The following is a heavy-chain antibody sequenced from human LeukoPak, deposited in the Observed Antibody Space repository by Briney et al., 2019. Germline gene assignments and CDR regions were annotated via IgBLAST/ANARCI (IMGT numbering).Heavy chain of an antibody. D-gene: IGHD2-2*01. V-gene: IGHV3-53*01. CDR3: ARVIVVVPAAAWFDP. CDR2: IYSGGST. Sequence: GGSLRLSCAASGFTFSTFSMNWVRQAPGQGLEWVSVIYSGGSTYYADSVKGRFTISRDNSKNTLYLQMNSLRAEDTAVHYCARVIVVVPAAAWFDPWGQGTLVTVSS. J-gene: IGHJ5*02. CDR1: GFTFSTFS.